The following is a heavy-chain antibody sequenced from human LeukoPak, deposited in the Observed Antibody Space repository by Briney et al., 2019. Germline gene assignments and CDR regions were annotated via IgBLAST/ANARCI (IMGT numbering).Heavy chain of an antibody. CDR1: GGSISSYY. D-gene: IGHD3-22*01. CDR3: ARDQRWLGAFDI. J-gene: IGHJ3*02. Sequence: SETLSLTCTVSGGSISSYYWSWIRQPPGKGLEWIGYIYYSGSTNYNPSLKSRVTISVDTSKNQFSLKLSSVTAADTAVYYCARDQRWLGAFDIWGQGTMVTVSS. V-gene: IGHV4-59*01. CDR2: IYYSGST.